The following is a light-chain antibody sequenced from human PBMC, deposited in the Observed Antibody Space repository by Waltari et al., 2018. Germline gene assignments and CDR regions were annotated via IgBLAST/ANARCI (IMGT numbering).Light chain of an antibody. J-gene: IGKJ1*01. Sequence: EIVLTQSPGTLSLSPGERATLSCRASQIVTRTLAWYQPKPGQAPRLLHYGASNRATGIPDGFSGSGSGTDFSLTISRLEPEDFAVDYCQHYLRLPATFGQGTKVEIK. CDR2: GAS. V-gene: IGKV3-20*01. CDR3: QHYLRLPAT. CDR1: QIVTRT.